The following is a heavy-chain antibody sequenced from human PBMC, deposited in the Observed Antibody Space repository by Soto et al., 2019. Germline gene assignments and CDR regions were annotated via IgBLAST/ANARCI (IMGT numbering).Heavy chain of an antibody. V-gene: IGHV3-30-3*01. Sequence: GRSLRLSCAASGFTFSSYAMHWVRQAPGKGLEWVAVISYDGSNKYYADSVKGRFTISRDNSKNTLYLQMNSLRAEDTAVYYCARGGGNIVATITPLYNWFDPWGQGTLVTVSS. CDR1: GFTFSSYA. CDR2: ISYDGSNK. CDR3: ARGGGNIVATITPLYNWFDP. J-gene: IGHJ5*02. D-gene: IGHD5-12*01.